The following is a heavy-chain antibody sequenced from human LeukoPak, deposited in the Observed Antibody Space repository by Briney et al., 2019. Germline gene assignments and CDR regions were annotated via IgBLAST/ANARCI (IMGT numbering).Heavy chain of an antibody. D-gene: IGHD3-22*01. CDR2: IYYSGST. Sequence: DPSETLSLTCTVSGVSISSGGYYWSWIRQHPGKGLEWIGYIYYSGSTYYNPSLKSRVTISVDTSKNQFSLKLSSVTAADTAVYYCAREHGPTYYYDSSGPRWFDPWGQGTLVTVSS. CDR3: AREHGPTYYYDSSGPRWFDP. J-gene: IGHJ5*02. CDR1: GVSISSGGYY. V-gene: IGHV4-31*03.